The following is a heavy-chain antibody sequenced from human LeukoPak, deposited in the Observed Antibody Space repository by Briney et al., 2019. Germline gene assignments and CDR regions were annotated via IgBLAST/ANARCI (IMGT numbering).Heavy chain of an antibody. CDR2: INTGNGDT. Sequence: ASVKVSCKASGYTFTSYGISWVRQAPGQRLEWMGWINTGNGDTKYSQKFQGRVTITRDTSASTAYMEVSSLRSEDTAVYYCARDEAWLLSWGQGTLVTVS. J-gene: IGHJ5*02. CDR1: GYTFTSYG. D-gene: IGHD5-12*01. V-gene: IGHV1-3*04. CDR3: ARDEAWLLS.